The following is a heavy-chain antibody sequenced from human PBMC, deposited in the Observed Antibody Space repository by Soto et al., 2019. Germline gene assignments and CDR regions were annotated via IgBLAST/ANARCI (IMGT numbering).Heavy chain of an antibody. V-gene: IGHV1-46*01. Sequence: ASVQVSCKASGYTFPTYYMHWVRQAPGQGLEWMGIINPSGGSTRYAQKFQGRVTMTRDTSTSTVYMELSSLKSEDTAVNYCARGLIYDSSGYYFDYWGQGTLVTVSS. CDR1: GYTFPTYY. D-gene: IGHD3-22*01. J-gene: IGHJ4*02. CDR2: INPSGGST. CDR3: ARGLIYDSSGYYFDY.